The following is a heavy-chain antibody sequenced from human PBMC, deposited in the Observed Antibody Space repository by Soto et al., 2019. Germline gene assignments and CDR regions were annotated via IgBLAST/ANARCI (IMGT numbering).Heavy chain of an antibody. V-gene: IGHV2-5*02. CDR2: IYWDDDK. CDR1: GFSLTTTGVG. D-gene: IGHD4-4*01. CDR3: AHRLNGYSNFDY. Sequence: QITLKESGPTLVKPTQTLTLTCTFSGFSLTTTGVGVAWIRQPGKALDWLALIYWDDDKRYSPSLKSRLTITKDTSKNQVVLTMTDMDPLDTATYYCAHRLNGYSNFDYWGQGTLVTVSS. J-gene: IGHJ4*02.